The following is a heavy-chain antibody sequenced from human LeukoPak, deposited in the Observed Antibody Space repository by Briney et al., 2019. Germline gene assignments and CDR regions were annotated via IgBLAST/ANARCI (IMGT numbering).Heavy chain of an antibody. CDR3: ARVLSHYDFADY. CDR2: ISSNGGTT. D-gene: IGHD3-3*01. Sequence: LTGGSLRLSCAASGFTFSTYPMHWVRQAPGKGMEYVPVISSNGGTTYYSNSVKGRFTVSRDNSKNTLYLQMGSLRAEDMGVYYCARVLSHYDFADYWGQGTLVTVSS. CDR1: GFTFSTYP. V-gene: IGHV3-64*01. J-gene: IGHJ4*02.